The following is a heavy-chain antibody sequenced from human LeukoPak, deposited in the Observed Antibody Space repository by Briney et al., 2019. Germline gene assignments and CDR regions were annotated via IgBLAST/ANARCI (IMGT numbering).Heavy chain of an antibody. J-gene: IGHJ4*02. CDR2: INHSGST. Sequence: SETLSLTCAVYGGSFSGYYWSWIRQPPGKGLEWIGEINHSGSTNYNPSLKSRVTISVDTSKNQFSLKLSSVTAADTAVYYYARGARGYGSGKCYFDYWGQGTLVTVSS. D-gene: IGHD3-10*01. CDR3: ARGARGYGSGKCYFDY. CDR1: GGSFSGYY. V-gene: IGHV4-34*01.